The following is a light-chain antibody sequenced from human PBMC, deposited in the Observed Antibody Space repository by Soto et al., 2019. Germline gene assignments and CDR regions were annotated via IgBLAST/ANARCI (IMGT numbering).Light chain of an antibody. CDR1: QTLFFRSTNKNY. Sequence: DIMLTQSPDSLAVSLGERATINCESSQTLFFRSTNKNYLAWYQQKPGQPPKLLVYWASTRESGVPDRFSGTGSGTDFTLSTTSLQAEDVAVYYCQQYYTTPSFGRGTKVDIK. J-gene: IGKJ1*01. CDR3: QQYYTTPS. V-gene: IGKV4-1*01. CDR2: WAS.